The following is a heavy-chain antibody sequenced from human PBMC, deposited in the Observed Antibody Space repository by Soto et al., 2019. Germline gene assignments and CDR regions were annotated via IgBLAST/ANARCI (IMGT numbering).Heavy chain of an antibody. J-gene: IGHJ5*02. CDR1: GFTFSSYA. CDR2: ISGSGGST. V-gene: IGHV3-23*01. CDR3: AKDLRLDVLEYQLLFDWFDP. D-gene: IGHD2-2*01. Sequence: HPGGSLRLSCAASGFTFSSYAMSWVRQAPGKGLEWVSAISGSGGSTYYADSVKGRFTISRDNSKNTLYLQMNSLRAEDTAVYYCAKDLRLDVLEYQLLFDWFDPWGQGTLVTVSS.